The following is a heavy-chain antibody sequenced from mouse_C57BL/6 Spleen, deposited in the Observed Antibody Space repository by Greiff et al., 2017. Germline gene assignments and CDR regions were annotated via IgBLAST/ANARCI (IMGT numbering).Heavy chain of an antibody. CDR3: ARDDGHFDY. V-gene: IGHV3-6*01. CDR2: ISYDGSN. D-gene: IGHD2-3*01. J-gene: IGHJ2*01. Sequence: ESGPGLVKPSQSLSLTCSVTGYSITSGYYWNWIRQFPGNKLEWMGYISYDGSNNYNPSLKNRISITRDTSKNQFFLKLNSVTTEDTATXYCARDDGHFDYWGQGTTLTVSS. CDR1: GYSITSGYY.